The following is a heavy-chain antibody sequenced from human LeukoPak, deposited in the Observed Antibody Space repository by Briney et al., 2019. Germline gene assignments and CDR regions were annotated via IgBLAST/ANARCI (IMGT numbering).Heavy chain of an antibody. CDR3: ARNVEMATIGAPTDY. J-gene: IGHJ4*02. V-gene: IGHV1-46*03. Sequence: ASVKVSCKASGYTFTVYHMHWVRQAPGQGLEWMGIIKAGRDITLYAQKFQGRVTVTRDTSTSTVYMELSSLRSEDTAVYYCARNVEMATIGAPTDYWGQGTLVTVSS. CDR2: IKAGRDIT. CDR1: GYTFTVYH. D-gene: IGHD5-24*01.